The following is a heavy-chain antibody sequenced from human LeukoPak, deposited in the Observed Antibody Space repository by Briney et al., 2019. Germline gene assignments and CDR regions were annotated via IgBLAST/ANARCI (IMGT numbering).Heavy chain of an antibody. D-gene: IGHD3-22*01. Sequence: GGSPRLSCAASGFTFSSYEMNWVRQAPGKGLEWVSYISSSGSTIYYADSVKGRFTISRDNAKNSLYLQMNSLRAEDTAVYYCASGRPKYYYDSSGYDYWGQGTLVTVSS. J-gene: IGHJ4*02. CDR1: GFTFSSYE. CDR2: ISSSGSTI. V-gene: IGHV3-48*03. CDR3: ASGRPKYYYDSSGYDY.